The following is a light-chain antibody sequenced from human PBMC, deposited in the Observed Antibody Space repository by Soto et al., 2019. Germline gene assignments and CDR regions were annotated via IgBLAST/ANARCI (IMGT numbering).Light chain of an antibody. Sequence: DIQMTQSPSSLSASVGDRVTITCRASQGIGNDLGWYQQKSGKAPKRLIYTASSLQSGVPSRCSGSGSGTEFTLTISSLQPEDFANYFCQQADSFPLTFGGGTKVEIE. V-gene: IGKV1-17*01. CDR1: QGIGND. J-gene: IGKJ4*01. CDR2: TAS. CDR3: QQADSFPLT.